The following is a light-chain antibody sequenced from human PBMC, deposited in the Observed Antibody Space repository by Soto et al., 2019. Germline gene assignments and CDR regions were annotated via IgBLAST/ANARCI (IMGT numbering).Light chain of an antibody. CDR2: DVS. J-gene: IGLJ1*01. Sequence: QSVLTQPASVSGSPGQSITISCTGTSSDVGGYNYVSWYQQHPGKAPKVIISDVSDRPSGVSNRFSGSKSGNTASLTISGLQAEDEADYYCSSYTNSSTYVFGTGTKLTV. CDR3: SSYTNSSTYV. CDR1: SSDVGGYNY. V-gene: IGLV2-14*03.